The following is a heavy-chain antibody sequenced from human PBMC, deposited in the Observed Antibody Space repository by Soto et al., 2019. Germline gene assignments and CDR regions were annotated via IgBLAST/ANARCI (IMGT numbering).Heavy chain of an antibody. CDR1: GYIFTSYG. CDR3: ARVAVSGTSPLSHGLYY. CDR2: ISAYKGDT. Sequence: ASVKLSCKAAGYIFTSYGITWVRQAPGQGLEWLGWISAYKGDTKYAQILQGRVTMTTDTSARTAYMELRSLRSDDTAVYYCARVAVSGTSPLSHGLYYWG. V-gene: IGHV1-18*01. D-gene: IGHD3-16*01. J-gene: IGHJ4*01.